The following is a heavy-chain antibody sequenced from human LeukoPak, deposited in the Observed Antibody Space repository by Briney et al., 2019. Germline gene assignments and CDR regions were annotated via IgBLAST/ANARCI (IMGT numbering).Heavy chain of an antibody. CDR2: IKPDVSEK. Sequence: GVLRLSCAAAGFTVSSYWRCCVRETRGKGLEWVANIKPDVSEKYSVDSVKGRFTISRDNAKNSLYLQMNSLRAEDTAVYCCARGLVSDWTPNDYWGRGTLVTVSS. J-gene: IGHJ4*02. D-gene: IGHD1-1*01. CDR1: GFTVSSYW. V-gene: IGHV3-7*01. CDR3: ARGLVSDWTPNDY.